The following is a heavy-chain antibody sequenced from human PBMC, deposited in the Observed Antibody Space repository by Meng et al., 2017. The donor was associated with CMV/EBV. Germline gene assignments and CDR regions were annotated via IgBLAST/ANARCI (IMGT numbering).Heavy chain of an antibody. CDR2: ITTDDDSR. Sequence: ASVKVSCKASGYTFSNYGIAWVRQAPGQGLEWMGWITTDDDSRKKQGRVTMTTDTSTSTAYMELRSLRSDDTAVYYCARGRQWLVPGFAGQKHDYYYGMDVWGQGTTVTVSS. CDR1: GYTFSNYG. J-gene: IGHJ6*02. V-gene: IGHV1-18*01. D-gene: IGHD6-19*01. CDR3: ARGRQWLVPGFAGQKHDYYYGMDV.